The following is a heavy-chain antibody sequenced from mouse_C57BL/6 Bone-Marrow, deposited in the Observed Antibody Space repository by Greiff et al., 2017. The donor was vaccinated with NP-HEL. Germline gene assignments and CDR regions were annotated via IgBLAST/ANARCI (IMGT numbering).Heavy chain of an antibody. J-gene: IGHJ3*01. CDR1: GYSITSGYY. D-gene: IGHD2-14*01. CDR3: ARGAYRVFAY. Sequence: EVKLMESGPGLVKPSQSLSLTCSVTGYSITSGYYWNWIRQFPGNKLEWMGYISYDGSNNYNPSLKNRISITRDTSKNQFFLKLNSVTTEDTATYYCARGAYRVFAYWGQGTLVTVSA. CDR2: ISYDGSN. V-gene: IGHV3-6*01.